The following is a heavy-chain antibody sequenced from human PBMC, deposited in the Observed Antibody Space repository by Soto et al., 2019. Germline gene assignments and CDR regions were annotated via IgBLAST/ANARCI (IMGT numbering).Heavy chain of an antibody. CDR1: GFTFSSYS. V-gene: IGHV3-64D*06. J-gene: IGHJ6*02. D-gene: IGHD3-22*01. Sequence: GGSLRLSCSASGFTFSSYSIHWVRQAPGKGLEYVSGISRNGDSTYYADSVKGRFTISRDNSKNTLYLQMSSLRAEDTAVYYCVKGSSSGYYLGYYGMDVWGQGTTVTVS. CDR2: ISRNGDST. CDR3: VKGSSSGYYLGYYGMDV.